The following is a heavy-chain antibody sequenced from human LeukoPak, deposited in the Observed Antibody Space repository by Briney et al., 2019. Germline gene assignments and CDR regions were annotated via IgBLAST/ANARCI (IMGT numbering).Heavy chain of an antibody. V-gene: IGHV4-59*12. Sequence: KPSETLSLTCTVSGGSISSYYWSWIRQPPGKGLEWIGYIYYSGSTNYNPSLKSRVTISVKTSKNQFSLKLSSVTAADTAVYYCACLTTADAFDIWGQGTKVTVSS. D-gene: IGHD3-22*01. CDR1: GGSISSYY. J-gene: IGHJ3*02. CDR2: IYYSGST. CDR3: ACLTTADAFDI.